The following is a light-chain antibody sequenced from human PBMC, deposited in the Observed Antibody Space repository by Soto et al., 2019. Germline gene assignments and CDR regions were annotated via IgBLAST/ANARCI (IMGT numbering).Light chain of an antibody. CDR3: QQYNSYSNT. V-gene: IGKV1-5*03. Sequence: DIQMTQSPSTLSASVGDRVTIACRASQSVSTYLAWYQQKPGEAPKLLIYWASSLHTGVPSRFSGSGSGTAFTLAISSLQPDDFATYYCQQYNSYSNTFGQGPKVEIK. J-gene: IGKJ1*01. CDR2: WAS. CDR1: QSVSTY.